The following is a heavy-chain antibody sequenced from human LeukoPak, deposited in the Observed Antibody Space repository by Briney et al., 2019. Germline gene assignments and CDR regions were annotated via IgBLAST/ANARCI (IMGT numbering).Heavy chain of an antibody. CDR2: ILKDGSNE. CDR1: GFSFSRYD. J-gene: IGHJ4*02. V-gene: IGHV3-30*18. D-gene: IGHD6-19*01. Sequence: GGSLRLSCAASGFSFSRYDMHWVRQAPGKGLERLAVILKDGSNEHYADSVKGRFTISRDDSTNTVYLQMNSLRVEDTAVYYCAKPHSGWFYDYWGQGTLVTVSS. CDR3: AKPHSGWFYDY.